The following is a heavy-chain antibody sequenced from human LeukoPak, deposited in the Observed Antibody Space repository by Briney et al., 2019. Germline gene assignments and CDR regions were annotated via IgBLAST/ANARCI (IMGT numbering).Heavy chain of an antibody. J-gene: IGHJ5*02. V-gene: IGHV1-46*01. Sequence: ASVKVSCKASGYTFTSYYMHWVRQAPGQGLEWMGIINPSGGSTSYAQKFQGRVTMTRDTSTSTVYMELSSLRSEDTAVYYCARDGIAAAGRLYNWFDPWGLGTLVTVSS. CDR2: INPSGGST. CDR1: GYTFTSYY. CDR3: ARDGIAAAGRLYNWFDP. D-gene: IGHD6-13*01.